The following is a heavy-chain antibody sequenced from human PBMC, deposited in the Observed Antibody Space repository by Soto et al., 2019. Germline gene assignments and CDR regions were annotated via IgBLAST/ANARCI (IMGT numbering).Heavy chain of an antibody. CDR2: IYSSGST. J-gene: IGHJ6*02. CDR3: ARSRTSYDYYYYGMDV. Sequence: LQLQESGPGLVKPSETLSLTCTVSGGSISSSSYYWGWLRHTPGKGLEWIGSIYSSGSTYYNPSLNSRVTISVDTSKNQFSLKLSSVTAADTAVYYCARSRTSYDYYYYGMDVWGQWTTVTVSS. D-gene: IGHD2-2*01. V-gene: IGHV4-39*01. CDR1: GGSISSSSYY.